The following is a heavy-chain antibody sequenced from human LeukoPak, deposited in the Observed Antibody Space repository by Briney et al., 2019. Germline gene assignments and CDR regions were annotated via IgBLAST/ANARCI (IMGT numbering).Heavy chain of an antibody. J-gene: IGHJ4*02. V-gene: IGHV4-4*07. Sequence: SETLSLTCTVSGDSISTYYWNWIRQPAGKGLEWIGRIYTSGSTNYNPSLKSRVTMSVDTSKNQFSLKLSSVTAADTAVYYCARDFLSSKWYYFDYWGQGTPVTVSS. CDR1: GDSISTYY. CDR2: IYTSGST. D-gene: IGHD6-13*01. CDR3: ARDFLSSKWYYFDY.